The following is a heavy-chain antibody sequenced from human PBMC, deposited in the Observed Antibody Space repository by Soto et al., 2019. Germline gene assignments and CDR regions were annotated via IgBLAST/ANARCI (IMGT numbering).Heavy chain of an antibody. D-gene: IGHD2-2*01. V-gene: IGHV1-69*01. J-gene: IGHJ6*02. CDR2: IIPICGIA. CDR3: AEELVAVVVPAAVDYYDYSGMDV. CDR1: GGTFSSYA. Sequence: QVQLVQSGAEVKKPGSSVMVSCKASGGTFSSYAISWVRQAPGQGLEWMGGIIPICGIAYYAQKFQGRVTITADESTSTAYMELSSLRSEDTAVYYCAEELVAVVVPAAVDYYDYSGMDVWGQGTTVTVSS.